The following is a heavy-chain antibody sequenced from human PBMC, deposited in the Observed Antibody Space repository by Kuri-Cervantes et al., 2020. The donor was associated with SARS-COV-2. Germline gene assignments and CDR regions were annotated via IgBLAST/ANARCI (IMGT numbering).Heavy chain of an antibody. CDR3: CRITMVRGVISPDY. CDR2: IYSGGST. J-gene: IGHJ4*02. Sequence: GGSLRLSCAASGFTVSSNYMSWVRQAPGKGLEWVSVIYSGGSTYYADSVKGRFTISRDNSKNTLYLQMNSLKTEDTAVYYCCRITMVRGVISPDYWGQGTLVTVSS. CDR1: GFTVSSNY. V-gene: IGHV3-53*01. D-gene: IGHD3-10*01.